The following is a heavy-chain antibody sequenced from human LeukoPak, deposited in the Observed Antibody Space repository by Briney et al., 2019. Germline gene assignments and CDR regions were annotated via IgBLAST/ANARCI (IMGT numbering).Heavy chain of an antibody. D-gene: IGHD3-22*01. CDR2: IRYEGSNK. CDR3: ARVNYDSSGYHMIDY. CDR1: GFTFSSYG. J-gene: IGHJ4*02. Sequence: PGGSLRLSCAASGFTFSSYGMHWVRQAPGKGLEWVAFIRYEGSNKYYADSVKGRFTISRDNSKNTLYLQMNSLRAEDTAVYYCARVNYDSSGYHMIDYWGQGTLVTVSS. V-gene: IGHV3-30*02.